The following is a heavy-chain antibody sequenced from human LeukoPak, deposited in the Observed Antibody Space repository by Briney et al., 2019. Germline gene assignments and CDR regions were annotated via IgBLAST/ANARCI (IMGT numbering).Heavy chain of an antibody. Sequence: SETLSLTCTVSGGSISNAYYCWSWIRQPPGKGLEWLGHIYDGGATYSKPSLNSRLTISVDASKNQFSLRLNSVTAADTAVYYCAKGGSASKVDYWGLGTLVTVSS. CDR1: GGSISNAYYC. D-gene: IGHD6-25*01. J-gene: IGHJ4*02. V-gene: IGHV4-30-4*08. CDR3: AKGGSASKVDY. CDR2: IYDGGAT.